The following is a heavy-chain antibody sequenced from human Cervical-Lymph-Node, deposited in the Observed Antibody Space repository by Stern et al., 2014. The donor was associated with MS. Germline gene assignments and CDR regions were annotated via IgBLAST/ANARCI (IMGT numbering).Heavy chain of an antibody. D-gene: IGHD4-11*01. CDR3: ARKRMTTSFYFDY. CDR1: GFTFSSYW. Sequence: VQLVESGGGLVQPGGSLRLSCAASGFTFSSYWMSWVRQAPGKGLEWVANIKQDGSEKCYVDSVKGRFTISRDNAKNSLYLQMNSLRAEDTAVYYCARKRMTTSFYFDYWGQGTLVTVSS. CDR2: IKQDGSEK. J-gene: IGHJ4*02. V-gene: IGHV3-7*01.